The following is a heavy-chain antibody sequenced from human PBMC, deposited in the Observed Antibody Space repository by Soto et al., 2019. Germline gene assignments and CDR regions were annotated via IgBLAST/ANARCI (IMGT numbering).Heavy chain of an antibody. CDR2: INPNCGAT. D-gene: IGHD6-6*01. J-gene: IGHJ4*02. Sequence: ASVKVSSKASGDTFSGEALGWVRQAPGQGLEWVGWINPNCGATNYAQKFQGRVTMTRDTSISTAYMELSRLRSDDTAVYYCARELNEYSSPELDYWGQGTPVTVSS. V-gene: IGHV1-2*02. CDR1: GDTFSGEA. CDR3: ARELNEYSSPELDY.